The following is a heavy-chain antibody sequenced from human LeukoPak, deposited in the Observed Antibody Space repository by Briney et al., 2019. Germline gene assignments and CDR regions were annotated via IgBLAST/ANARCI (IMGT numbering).Heavy chain of an antibody. CDR3: ARGLPSIAARRGWYFDY. V-gene: IGHV1-69*05. CDR1: GGTFSSYA. Sequence: SVKVSCKASGGTFSSYAISWVRQAPGQGLEWMGGIIPIFGTANYAQKFQGRVTITTDESTSTAYMELSSLRSEDTAVYYCARGLPSIAARRGWYFDYWGQGTPVTVSS. CDR2: IIPIFGTA. J-gene: IGHJ4*02. D-gene: IGHD6-6*01.